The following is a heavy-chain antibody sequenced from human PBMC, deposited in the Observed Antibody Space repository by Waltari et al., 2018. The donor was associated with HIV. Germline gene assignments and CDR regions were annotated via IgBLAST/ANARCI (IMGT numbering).Heavy chain of an antibody. D-gene: IGHD5-12*01. CDR3: AKDRAFFQVGYSII. V-gene: IGHV3-30*18. J-gene: IGHJ4*02. CDR2: ISYDRSTK. Sequence: QVQLVESGGGVVQPGRSLRLSCAASGFTLNKHGIHWVRQAPGKGLEWVAVISYDRSTKDYADSVKGRFTISRDNSKKTVYLQMNSLRAEDTAVYYCAKDRAFFQVGYSIIWGQGTLVTVSS. CDR1: GFTLNKHG.